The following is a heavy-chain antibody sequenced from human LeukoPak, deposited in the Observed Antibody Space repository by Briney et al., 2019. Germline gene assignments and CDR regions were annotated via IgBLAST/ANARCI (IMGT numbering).Heavy chain of an antibody. V-gene: IGHV1-2*02. CDR1: QNTFTGHY. CDR3: ARYSDQGTY. D-gene: IGHD1-7*01. Sequence: ASVKVSCKASQNTFTGHYVHWVRQAPGQGLEWMGWISPGNGGTNYAQKFRGRVTMTRDTSIRTAYMELGSLTSDDTAVYYCARYSDQGTYWGQGTPVTVSS. CDR2: ISPGNGGT. J-gene: IGHJ4*02.